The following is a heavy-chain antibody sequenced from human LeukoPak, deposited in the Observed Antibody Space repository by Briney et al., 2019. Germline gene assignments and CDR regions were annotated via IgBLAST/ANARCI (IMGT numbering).Heavy chain of an antibody. CDR3: ARSKIDY. D-gene: IGHD4-11*01. CDR1: GFTFSNYW. Sequence: GGSLRLSCTASGFTFSNYWMMWVRQAPGKGLEWVANINEDGSEKYYADSVEGRFTISRDNGKNSLDLQMNSLRADDTAIYYCARSKIDYWGQGTLVTVSS. V-gene: IGHV3-7*01. CDR2: INEDGSEK. J-gene: IGHJ4*02.